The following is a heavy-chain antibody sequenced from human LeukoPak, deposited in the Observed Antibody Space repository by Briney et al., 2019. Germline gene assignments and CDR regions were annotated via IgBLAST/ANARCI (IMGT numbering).Heavy chain of an antibody. D-gene: IGHD6-19*01. Sequence: SETLSLTSTVSGGSISSSSYCWGWIRQPPGKGLEWIGSIYYSGSTYYNPSLKSRVTISVDTSKNQFSLKLSSVTAADTAVYYCARRTVAGTDYYFDYWGQGTLVTVSS. CDR3: ARRTVAGTDYYFDY. CDR1: GGSISSSSYC. V-gene: IGHV4-39*01. CDR2: IYYSGST. J-gene: IGHJ4*02.